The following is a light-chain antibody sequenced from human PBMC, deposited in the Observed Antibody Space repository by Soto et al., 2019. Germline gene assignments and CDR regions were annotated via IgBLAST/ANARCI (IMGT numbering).Light chain of an antibody. J-gene: IGLJ1*01. V-gene: IGLV2-14*01. CDR2: EVT. Sequence: SVLTQPASVSGSPGQSITISCTGTSTDIGAYNYVSWYQQHPGKAPKLLIYEVTNRPSGVSNRFSGSKSGNTASLTISGLQAEDEADYYCCSFTSITTYVFGTGTKVTV. CDR3: CSFTSITTYV. CDR1: STDIGAYNY.